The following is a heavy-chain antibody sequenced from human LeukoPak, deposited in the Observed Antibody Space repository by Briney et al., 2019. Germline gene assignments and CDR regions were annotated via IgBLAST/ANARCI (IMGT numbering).Heavy chain of an antibody. CDR3: ARVAEAAAFDF. J-gene: IGHJ4*02. CDR1: GFTFTTYW. CDR2: IKQDGTEK. Sequence: GESLRLSCAASGFTFTTYWMSWVRQAPGKGLEWVANIKQDGTEKYYVDSVKGRFTISRDNAKNSLYLQMNSLRAEDTAVYYGARVAEAAAFDFWGQGTLVTVSS. D-gene: IGHD6-13*01. V-gene: IGHV3-7*01.